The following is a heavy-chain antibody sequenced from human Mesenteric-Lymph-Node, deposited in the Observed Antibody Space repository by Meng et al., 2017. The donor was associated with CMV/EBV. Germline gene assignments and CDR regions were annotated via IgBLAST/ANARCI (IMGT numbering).Heavy chain of an antibody. J-gene: IGHJ4*02. CDR2: TYYRSESYN. D-gene: IGHD3-16*01. V-gene: IGHV6-1*01. CDR1: GDMILSDNCA. Sequence: QESGTCPVQFSQTLAVTGNLSGDMILSDNCAWNWLRQSPSRGLEWLGRTYYRSESYNDYAVAVKSRISVNLDTSKNQLSLHLNFVTPEDTAVYYCAYFGDLPPLWWGQGTLVTVSS. CDR3: AYFGDLPPLW.